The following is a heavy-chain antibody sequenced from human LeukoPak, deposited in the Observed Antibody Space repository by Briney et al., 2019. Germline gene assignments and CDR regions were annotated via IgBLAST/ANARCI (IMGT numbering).Heavy chain of an antibody. Sequence: PGGSLRLSCAASGFTFSSYEMNWVRQAPGKGLEWVSYISSSGSTIYYADSVKGRFTISRDNAKNSLYLQMNSLRAEDTAVYYYARDQYVWGSYRQSFDYWGQGTLVPVSS. V-gene: IGHV3-48*03. CDR3: ARDQYVWGSYRQSFDY. D-gene: IGHD3-16*02. CDR1: GFTFSSYE. CDR2: ISSSGSTI. J-gene: IGHJ4*02.